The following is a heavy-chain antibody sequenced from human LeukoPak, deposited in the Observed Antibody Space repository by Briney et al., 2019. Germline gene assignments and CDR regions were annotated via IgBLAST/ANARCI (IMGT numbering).Heavy chain of an antibody. V-gene: IGHV3-64*01. D-gene: IGHD5-12*01. CDR1: GFTFSSYA. CDR3: ARGNLYIVATIEDY. Sequence: PGGSLRLSCAASGFTFSSYAMHWVRQAPGKGLEYVSAISSNGGSTSYANSVKGRFTISRDNSKNTLYLQMGSLRDEDTSLYYCARGNLYIVATIEDYWGQGTLVTVSS. CDR2: ISSNGGST. J-gene: IGHJ4*02.